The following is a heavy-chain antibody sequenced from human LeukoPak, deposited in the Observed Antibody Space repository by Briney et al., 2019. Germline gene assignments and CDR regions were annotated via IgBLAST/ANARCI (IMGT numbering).Heavy chain of an antibody. CDR3: ARVYCSSTSCHGDWFDP. Sequence: ASVKVSCKASGYTFTSYAMNWVRQAPGQGLAWMGWINTNTGNPTYAQGFTGRFVFSLDTSVSTAYLQISSLKAEDTAVYYCARVYCSSTSCHGDWFDPWGQGTLVTVSS. D-gene: IGHD2-2*01. V-gene: IGHV7-4-1*02. CDR2: INTNTGNP. CDR1: GYTFTSYA. J-gene: IGHJ5*02.